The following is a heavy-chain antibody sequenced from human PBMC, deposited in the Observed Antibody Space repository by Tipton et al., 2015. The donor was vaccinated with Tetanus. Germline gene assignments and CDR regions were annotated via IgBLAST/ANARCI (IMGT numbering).Heavy chain of an antibody. CDR1: GGSVSSSGYF. CDR3: GRHGGSYSAYWCFDL. V-gene: IGHV4-39*01. Sequence: TLSLTCTASGGSVSSSGYFWGWIRQSPGKGLEWIGSINSGGTTYHNPSLKGRLTISVDTSKIQFSLRLTSVAATDTAVYYCGRHGGSYSAYWCFDLWGRGSLVAVSS. J-gene: IGHJ2*01. D-gene: IGHD1-26*01. CDR2: INSGGTT.